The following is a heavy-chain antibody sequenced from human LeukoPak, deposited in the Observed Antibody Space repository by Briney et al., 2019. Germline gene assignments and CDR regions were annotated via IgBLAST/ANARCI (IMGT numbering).Heavy chain of an antibody. J-gene: IGHJ4*02. CDR2: ISSGSTI. V-gene: IGHV3-48*03. D-gene: IGHD6-19*01. Sequence: GGSLRLSCAASGFTFSSYEMNWVRQAPGKGLEWVSYISSGSTIYYADSVKGRFTISRDNAKNSLYLQMNSLRAEDTAVYYCASRTKWWEYSSGWYYWGQGTLVTVSS. CDR1: GFTFSSYE. CDR3: ASRTKWWEYSSGWYY.